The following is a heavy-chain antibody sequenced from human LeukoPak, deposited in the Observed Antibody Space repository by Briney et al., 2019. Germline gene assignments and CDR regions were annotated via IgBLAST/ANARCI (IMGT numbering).Heavy chain of an antibody. J-gene: IGHJ4*02. CDR1: GGSISGYY. V-gene: IGHV4-59*08. Sequence: PSETLSLTCTVSGGSISGYYWSWIRQPPGKGLDWIGYIYYSGSTNYNPSLKSRVAISVDTSKNQFSLKLSSVTAADTAVYYCARHDLLTTPFHYWGQGTLVTVSS. CDR3: ARHDLLTTPFHY. CDR2: IYYSGST. D-gene: IGHD4-11*01.